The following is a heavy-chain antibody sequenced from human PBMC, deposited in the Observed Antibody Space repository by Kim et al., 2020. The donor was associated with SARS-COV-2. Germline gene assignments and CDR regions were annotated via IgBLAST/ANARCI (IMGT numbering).Heavy chain of an antibody. CDR1: GGSISSYY. D-gene: IGHD1-7*01. Sequence: SETLSLTCTVSGGSISSYYWSWIRQPPGKGLEWIGYIYYSGSTNYNPSLKSRVTISVDTSKNQFSLKLSSVTAADTAVYYCARQPNWNYFRFDPWGQGTLVTVSS. J-gene: IGHJ5*02. CDR2: IYYSGST. CDR3: ARQPNWNYFRFDP. V-gene: IGHV4-59*08.